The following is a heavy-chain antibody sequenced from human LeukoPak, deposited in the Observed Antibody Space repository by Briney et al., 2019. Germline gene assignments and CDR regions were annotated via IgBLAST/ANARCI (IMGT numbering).Heavy chain of an antibody. CDR1: GFTFSDYY. V-gene: IGHV3-11*04. Sequence: GGSLRLSCAASGFTFSDYYMSWIRQAPGKGLEWVSYISSSGSTIYYADSVKGRSTISRDNAKNSLYLQMNSLRAEDTAVYYCARFIAAPYYFDYWGRGTLVTVSS. J-gene: IGHJ4*02. D-gene: IGHD6-13*01. CDR2: ISSSGSTI. CDR3: ARFIAAPYYFDY.